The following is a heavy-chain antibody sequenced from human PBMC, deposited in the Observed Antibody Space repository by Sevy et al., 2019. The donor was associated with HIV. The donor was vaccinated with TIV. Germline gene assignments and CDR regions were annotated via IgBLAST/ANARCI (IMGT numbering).Heavy chain of an antibody. J-gene: IGHJ4*02. CDR1: GDSVSSGSYF. Sequence: SETLSLTCTVSGDSVSSGSYFWSWIRQPPGKGLEWIGYISYSGSTNYNPSLKSRVTISVDTSKKQFSLKLTSVTAADTAVYFCARGSLGYSYGWGQGTLVTVSS. V-gene: IGHV4-61*01. CDR2: ISYSGST. CDR3: ARGSLGYSYG. D-gene: IGHD5-18*01.